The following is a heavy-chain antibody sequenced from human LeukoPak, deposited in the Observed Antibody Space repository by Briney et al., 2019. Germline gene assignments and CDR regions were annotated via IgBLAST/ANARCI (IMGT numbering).Heavy chain of an antibody. Sequence: GGSLRLSCAASEFTFSSYWMSWVRQAPGKGLEWVANIKQDGGQIYYLESVKGRFTVPRDNAKNSLYLQMNSLRAEDTAVYYCARLGARQMLEYWGQGTLVTVSS. CDR1: EFTFSSYW. CDR2: IKQDGGQI. V-gene: IGHV3-7*01. CDR3: ARLGARQMLEY. D-gene: IGHD4-17*01. J-gene: IGHJ4*02.